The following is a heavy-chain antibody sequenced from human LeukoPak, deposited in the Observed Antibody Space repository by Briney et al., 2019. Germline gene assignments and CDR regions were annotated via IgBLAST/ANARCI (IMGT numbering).Heavy chain of an antibody. V-gene: IGHV3-53*01. CDR1: GFTFSNAW. Sequence: GGSLRLSCAASGFTFSNAWMSWVRQAPGKGLEWVSLLYSGGITNYADSVRGRFTISRDNYKNTLYLQMNSLRAEDTAVYFCARGVGDYWGQGTLVAVSS. D-gene: IGHD3-3*01. CDR3: ARGVGDY. CDR2: LYSGGIT. J-gene: IGHJ4*02.